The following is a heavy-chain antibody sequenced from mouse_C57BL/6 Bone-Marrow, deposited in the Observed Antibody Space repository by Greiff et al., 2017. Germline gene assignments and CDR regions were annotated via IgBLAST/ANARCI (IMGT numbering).Heavy chain of an antibody. V-gene: IGHV1-58*01. D-gene: IGHD1-1*01. CDR2: IYIGNGYT. Sequence: EVKLMESGAELVRPGSSVKMSCKTSGYTFTSYGINWVKQRPGQGLEWIGYIYIGNGYTEYNEKFKGKATLTSDTSSSTAYMQLSSLTSEDSAIYFCATTVVAPYWYFDVWGTGTTVTVSS. CDR3: ATTVVAPYWYFDV. CDR1: GYTFTSYG. J-gene: IGHJ1*03.